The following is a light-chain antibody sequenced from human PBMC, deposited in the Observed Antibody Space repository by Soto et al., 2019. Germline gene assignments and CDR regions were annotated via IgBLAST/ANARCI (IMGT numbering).Light chain of an antibody. J-gene: IGKJ5*01. CDR2: GAA. V-gene: IGKV3-11*01. CDR1: QSVSSS. CDR3: QQRSNWPVT. Sequence: EIVLTQSPATLSSSPGERATLSCRASQSVSSSLAWHQQKPVRAPRLLIYGAANRAGGIPARLSGSGSGTDFTLTTSSLEPEDFAVYYCQQRSNWPVTFGQGTRLEIK.